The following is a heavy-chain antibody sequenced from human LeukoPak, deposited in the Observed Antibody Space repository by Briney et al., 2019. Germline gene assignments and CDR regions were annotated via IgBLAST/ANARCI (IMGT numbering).Heavy chain of an antibody. CDR1: GFTFSNAW. Sequence: GGSLRLSCAASGFTFSNAWMSWVRQAPGKGLEWVGRIKSKTDGGTTDYAAPVKDRFTFSRDDSKNTLYLQMNNLQTEDTAVYYCTISLSGYDFLFDYWGQGTLVTVSS. V-gene: IGHV3-15*01. J-gene: IGHJ4*02. CDR2: IKSKTDGGTT. CDR3: TISLSGYDFLFDY. D-gene: IGHD5-12*01.